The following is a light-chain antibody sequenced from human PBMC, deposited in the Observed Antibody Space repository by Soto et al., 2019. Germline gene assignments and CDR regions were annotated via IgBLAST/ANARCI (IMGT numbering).Light chain of an antibody. CDR1: QSVGSN. CDR2: DAS. CDR3: KQYDNWPLT. V-gene: IGKV3-15*01. Sequence: EIVLTQSPGTLSLSPGERATLSCRASQSVGSNLAWYQQKPGLAPRVLIYDASTRATVIQARFSGSGSGTEFTLTISSLQSEDFAVYYCKQYDNWPLTFGGGTKVDNK. J-gene: IGKJ4*01.